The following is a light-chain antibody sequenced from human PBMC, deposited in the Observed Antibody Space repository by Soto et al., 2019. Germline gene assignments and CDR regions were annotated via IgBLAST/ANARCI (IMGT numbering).Light chain of an antibody. J-gene: IGLJ1*01. Sequence: SVLTQPPSVSAAPGPRVTISCSGTSSNIASNYVSWYQQFPGTAPRLLIYDDNKRPSGIPDRFSASKSGTSATLGITGLQSGDEADYYCGTWDSSLSGGVFGTGTKVTVL. CDR3: GTWDSSLSGGV. CDR1: SSNIASNY. V-gene: IGLV1-51*01. CDR2: DDN.